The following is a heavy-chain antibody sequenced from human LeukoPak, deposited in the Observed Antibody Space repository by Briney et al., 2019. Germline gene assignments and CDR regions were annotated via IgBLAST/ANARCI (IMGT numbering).Heavy chain of an antibody. Sequence: GGSLRLSCAASGFTFSGYWMSWVRQAPGKGLEWVANIKQDGSEKYYVDSVKGRFTISRDNAKNSLYLQMNSLRAEDTAVYYCARVYSSGYSVDSYWFDPWGQGTLVTVSS. D-gene: IGHD3-22*01. CDR1: GFTFSGYW. J-gene: IGHJ5*02. CDR3: ARVYSSGYSVDSYWFDP. V-gene: IGHV3-7*01. CDR2: IKQDGSEK.